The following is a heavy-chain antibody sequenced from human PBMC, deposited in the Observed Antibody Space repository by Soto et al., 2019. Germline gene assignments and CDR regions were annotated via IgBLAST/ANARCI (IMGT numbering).Heavy chain of an antibody. Sequence: QVQLVQSGAEVKKPGASVKVSCKASGYTFTSYYMHWVRQAPGQGLEWMGIINPSGGRTSYAQKFQGRVTVTRDTSTSSVYMELSSLRSEDTAVYYCATYYSGSGKWWFDPWGQGTLVTVSS. CDR3: ATYYSGSGKWWFDP. CDR2: INPSGGRT. D-gene: IGHD3-10*01. CDR1: GYTFTSYY. V-gene: IGHV1-46*03. J-gene: IGHJ5*02.